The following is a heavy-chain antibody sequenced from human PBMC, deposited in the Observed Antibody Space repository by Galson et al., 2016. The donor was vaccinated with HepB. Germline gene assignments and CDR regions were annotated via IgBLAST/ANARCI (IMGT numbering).Heavy chain of an antibody. CDR1: GYTFRNHG. CDR2: ISGYSGNT. D-gene: IGHD1-26*01. Sequence: SVKVSCKASGYTFRNHGITWMRQAPGQGLEWLAWISGYSGNTNYAQKFQGRVPLTSDTSTGTVSMELRSLTYDDTAVYFCARAPAGRTSGFYQGLDVWGKGTTVTVSS. V-gene: IGHV1-18*01. CDR3: ARAPAGRTSGFYQGLDV. J-gene: IGHJ6*04.